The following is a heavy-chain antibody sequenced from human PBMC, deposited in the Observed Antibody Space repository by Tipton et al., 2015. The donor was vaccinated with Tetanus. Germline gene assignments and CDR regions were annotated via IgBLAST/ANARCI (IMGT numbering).Heavy chain of an antibody. J-gene: IGHJ4*02. Sequence: LRLSCTVSGGSISSYYWSWIRQPPGKGLEWIGYIFYSGSTNYNPSLKSRVTISVDTSKNQFSLKLSSVTAADTAVYYCARSETLDYGDYSFYFDYWGQGTLVTVSS. D-gene: IGHD4-17*01. CDR3: ARSETLDYGDYSFYFDY. CDR1: GGSISSYY. V-gene: IGHV4-59*01. CDR2: IFYSGST.